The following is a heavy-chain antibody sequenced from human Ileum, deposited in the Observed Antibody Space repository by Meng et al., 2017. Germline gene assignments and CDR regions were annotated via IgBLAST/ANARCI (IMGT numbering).Heavy chain of an antibody. Sequence: EGQRCEAGGGLVQPGGSLRLSCAASRFTFNIYSMSWVRQAPGKGLEWVSFISPTGDTTYYADSVKGRFTISRDNSKNTLFLQMNSLRAEDTAVYYCATESNFDYWGQGTLVTVSS. V-gene: IGHV3-23*01. CDR2: ISPTGDTT. CDR3: ATESNFDY. J-gene: IGHJ4*01. CDR1: RFTFNIYS.